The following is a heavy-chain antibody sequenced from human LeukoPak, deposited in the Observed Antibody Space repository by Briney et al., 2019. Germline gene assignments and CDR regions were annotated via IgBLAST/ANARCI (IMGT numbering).Heavy chain of an antibody. V-gene: IGHV4-34*01. CDR2: INHSGST. D-gene: IGHD5-18*01. J-gene: IGHJ4*02. Sequence: PSETLSLTCAVYGGSFSGYYWSWIRQPPGKGLEWIGEINHSGSTNYNPSLKSRITISVDMSKNQFSLKLSSVPAADTAVYFCAGAERYSYRYIDYWGEGTQVTVSS. CDR3: AGAERYSYRYIDY. CDR1: GGSFSGYY.